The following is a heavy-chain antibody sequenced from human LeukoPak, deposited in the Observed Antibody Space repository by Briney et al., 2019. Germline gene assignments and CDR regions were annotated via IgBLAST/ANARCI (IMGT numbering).Heavy chain of an antibody. CDR3: AKDLGPPYTMMGAFDI. V-gene: IGHV3-30*18. D-gene: IGHD3-22*01. J-gene: IGHJ3*02. CDR2: ISYDGSNK. Sequence: PGGSLRLSCAASGFTFSDYYMSWIRQAPGKGLEWVAVISYDGSNKYYADSVKGRFTISRDNSKNTLYLQMNSLRAEDTAVYYCAKDLGPPYTMMGAFDIWGQGTMVTVSS. CDR1: GFTFSDYY.